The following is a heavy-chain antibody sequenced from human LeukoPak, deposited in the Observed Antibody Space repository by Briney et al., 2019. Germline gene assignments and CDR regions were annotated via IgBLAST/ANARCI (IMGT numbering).Heavy chain of an antibody. CDR2: ISGSGANT. Sequence: GGSLRLSCAASGFTFSSYAMSWVRQAPGKGLEWVSAISGSGANTYYADSVKGRFTISRDNSKNTLYLQMNSLRAEDTAVYYCAKDQARGYSSSWYSFDYWGQGTLVTASS. CDR3: AKDQARGYSSSWYSFDY. V-gene: IGHV3-23*01. J-gene: IGHJ4*02. CDR1: GFTFSSYA. D-gene: IGHD6-13*01.